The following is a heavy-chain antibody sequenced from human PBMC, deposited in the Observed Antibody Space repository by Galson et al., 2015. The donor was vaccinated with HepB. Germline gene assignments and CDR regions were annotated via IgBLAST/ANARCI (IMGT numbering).Heavy chain of an antibody. V-gene: IGHV3-21*01. CDR2: IRSSSSYI. CDR3: ARTPKAIAAAGKGGPIDY. CDR1: GFTFNSYN. J-gene: IGHJ4*02. Sequence: SLRLSCAASGFTFNSYNMNWVRQAPGKGLKWVSSIRSSSSYISYADSVKGRFTISRDNAKNSLYLQMNSLRAEDTAVYYCARTPKAIAAAGKGGPIDYWGQGTLVTVSS. D-gene: IGHD6-13*01.